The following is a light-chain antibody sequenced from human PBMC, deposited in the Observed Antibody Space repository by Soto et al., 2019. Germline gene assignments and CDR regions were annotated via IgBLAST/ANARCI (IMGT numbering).Light chain of an antibody. Sequence: QSVLTQPPSVSAAPGQKVTISCSGSSSNIGNNYVSWYQQLPGTAPKLLIYDNNKRPSGIPDRFSGSKSGTSATLGITGLQTGDEADYYCGTWDSSLSVGVFGGGTMLTVL. CDR3: GTWDSSLSVGV. V-gene: IGLV1-51*01. J-gene: IGLJ2*01. CDR1: SSNIGNNY. CDR2: DNN.